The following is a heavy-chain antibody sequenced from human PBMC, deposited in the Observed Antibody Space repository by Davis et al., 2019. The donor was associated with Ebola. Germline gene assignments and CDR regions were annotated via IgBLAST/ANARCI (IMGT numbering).Heavy chain of an antibody. J-gene: IGHJ4*02. CDR1: GGSISSYY. CDR3: AKDGSGSTGGIDY. Sequence: PSETLSLSCTVSGGSISSYYWSWIRQPPGKGLEWIGYIYYSGSTNYNPSLKSRVTISVDTSKNQFSLKLSSVTAADTAVYYCAKDGSGSTGGIDYWGQGTLVTVSS. V-gene: IGHV4-59*12. D-gene: IGHD3-10*01. CDR2: IYYSGST.